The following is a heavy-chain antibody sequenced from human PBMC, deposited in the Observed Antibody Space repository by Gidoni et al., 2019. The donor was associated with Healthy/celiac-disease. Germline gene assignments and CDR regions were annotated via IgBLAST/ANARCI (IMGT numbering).Heavy chain of an antibody. D-gene: IGHD3-10*01. J-gene: IGHJ5*02. V-gene: IGHV4-34*01. CDR1: GGSFSGYY. CDR2: INHSGST. CDR3: ARFISRVRGVIKNWFDP. Sequence: QVQLQQWGAGLLKPSETLSLTCAVYGGSFSGYYWSWIRQPPGKGLEWIGEINHSGSTNYNPSLKSRVTISVDTSKNQFSLKLSSVTAADTAVYYCARFISRVRGVIKNWFDPWGQGTLVTVSS.